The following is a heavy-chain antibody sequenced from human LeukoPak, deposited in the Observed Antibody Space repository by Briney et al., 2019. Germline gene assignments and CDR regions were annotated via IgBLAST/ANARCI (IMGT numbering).Heavy chain of an antibody. D-gene: IGHD3-22*01. V-gene: IGHV4-34*01. J-gene: IGHJ3*02. CDR2: INHSGST. CDR3: ARDGDYYDSSGPAADAFDI. Sequence: SETLSLTCAVYGGSFSGYYWSWIRQPPGKGLEWIGGINHSGSTNYNPSLKSRVTISVDTSKNQFSLKLSSVTAADTAVYYCARDGDYYDSSGPAADAFDIWGQGTMVTVSS. CDR1: GGSFSGYY.